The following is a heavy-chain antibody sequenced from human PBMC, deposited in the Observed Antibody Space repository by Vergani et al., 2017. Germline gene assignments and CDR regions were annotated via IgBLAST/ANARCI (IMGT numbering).Heavy chain of an antibody. Sequence: QVQLVQSGAELKKPGASVKVSCKASGYTFTSYYMHWVRQAPGQGLEWMGIINPSGGSTSYAQKFQGRVTMTRDTSTSTVYMELSSLRSEDTAVYYCARVIRGYSYPPYFDYWGQGTLVTVSA. CDR3: ARVIRGYSYPPYFDY. J-gene: IGHJ4*02. D-gene: IGHD5-18*01. CDR1: GYTFTSYY. V-gene: IGHV1-46*03. CDR2: INPSGGST.